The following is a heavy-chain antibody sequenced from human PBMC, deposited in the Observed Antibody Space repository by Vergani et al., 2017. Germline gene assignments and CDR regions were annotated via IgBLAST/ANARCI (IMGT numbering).Heavy chain of an antibody. V-gene: IGHV1-69*04. J-gene: IGHJ4*02. CDR1: GGTFSSYA. Sequence: QVQLVQSGAVVKKPGSSVKVSCKASGGTFSSYAISWVRQAPGQGLEWMGRIIPILGIANYAQKFQGRVTITADKSTSTAYMELSSLRSEDTAVYYCARTSIAVAGFFDYWGQGTLVTVSS. CDR3: ARTSIAVAGFFDY. CDR2: IIPILGIA. D-gene: IGHD6-19*01.